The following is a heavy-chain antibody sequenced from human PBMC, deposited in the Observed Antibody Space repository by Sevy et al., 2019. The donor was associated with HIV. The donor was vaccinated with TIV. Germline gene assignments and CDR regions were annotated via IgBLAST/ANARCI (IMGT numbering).Heavy chain of an antibody. D-gene: IGHD4-17*01. CDR3: TRSDYGDFLFDH. V-gene: IGHV4-61*02. J-gene: IGHJ4*02. CDR1: GGSISSGNYY. CDR2: IHTSGST. Sequence: SETLSLTCTVSGGSISSGNYYWSWIRQRAGKEMQWIGRIHTSGSTNYTPSLKSRVTISFSSSKNQFSLKLDSVTAADTATYYCTRSDYGDFLFDHWGQGTQVTVSS.